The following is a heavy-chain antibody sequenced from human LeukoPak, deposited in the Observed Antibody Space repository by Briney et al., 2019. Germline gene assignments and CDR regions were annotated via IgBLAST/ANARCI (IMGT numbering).Heavy chain of an antibody. V-gene: IGHV3-7*03. CDR1: GFTFSSYS. CDR3: AKSGYNRFDY. J-gene: IGHJ4*02. D-gene: IGHD5-24*01. CDR2: IKQDGSEK. Sequence: PGGSLRLSCAASGFTFSSYSMNWVRQAPGKGLEWVANIKQDGSEKYYVDSVKGRFTISRDNAKNSLYLQMNSLRAEDTAVYYCAKSGYNRFDYWGQGTLVTVSS.